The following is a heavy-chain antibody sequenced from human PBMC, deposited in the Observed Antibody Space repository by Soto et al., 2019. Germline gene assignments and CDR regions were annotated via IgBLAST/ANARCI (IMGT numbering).Heavy chain of an antibody. D-gene: IGHD6-13*01. CDR1: GASISSSRDY. CDR2: ISYSGST. V-gene: IGHV4-39*07. J-gene: IGHJ4*02. CDR3: ATSYGNAWYTY. Sequence: SETLSLTCTVSGASISSSRDYWGWIRQPPGKGLEWVGSISYSGSTYYNPSLKSRVTLSVDRSTNQFSLKLTSVTAADTAVYYCATSYGNAWYTYWGQGTQVTVSS.